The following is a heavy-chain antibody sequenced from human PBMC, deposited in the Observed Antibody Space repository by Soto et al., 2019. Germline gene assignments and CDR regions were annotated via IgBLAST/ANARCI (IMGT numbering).Heavy chain of an antibody. CDR2: IIPIFGTS. CDR1: EGTFNNHA. D-gene: IGHD2-15*01. V-gene: IGHV1-69*01. Sequence: QVHLVQSGAEVKKPGSSVKVSCKASEGTFNNHAVSWVRQAPGQGLEWMGGIIPIFGTSRYAQKLQGRVTIAADESTGSAYVELTSLRSEDTAVYYCATGLKDDYFDYWGQGTLVTVSS. J-gene: IGHJ4*02. CDR3: ATGLKDDYFDY.